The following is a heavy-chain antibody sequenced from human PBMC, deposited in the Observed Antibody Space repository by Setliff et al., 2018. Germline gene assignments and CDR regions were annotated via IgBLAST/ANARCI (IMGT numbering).Heavy chain of an antibody. CDR3: ARDLKRNGYYETSTYSPTLFDH. Sequence: FTSYGISWVRQAPGQGLEWMGWISAYNGNTNYAQKLQGRVTMTTDTSTSTAYMELRSLRSDDTAVYYCARDLKRNGYYETSTYSPTLFDHWGQGALVTVPQ. CDR1: FTSYG. V-gene: IGHV1-18*01. CDR2: ISAYNGNT. D-gene: IGHD3-22*01. J-gene: IGHJ4*02.